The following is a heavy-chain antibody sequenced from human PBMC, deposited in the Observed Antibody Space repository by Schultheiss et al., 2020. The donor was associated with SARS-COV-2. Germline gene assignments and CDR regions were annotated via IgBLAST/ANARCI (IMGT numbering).Heavy chain of an antibody. CDR1: GFTFSNAW. CDR2: IKSKTDGGTT. J-gene: IGHJ4*02. V-gene: IGHV3-15*01. CDR3: ASTRHSSSRGVYFDY. Sequence: GESLKISCAASGFTFSNAWMSWVRQAPGKGLEWVGRIKSKTDGGTTDYAAPVKGRFTISRDDSKNTLYLQMNSLKTEDTAVYYCASTRHSSSRGVYFDYWGQGTLVTVSS. D-gene: IGHD6-6*01.